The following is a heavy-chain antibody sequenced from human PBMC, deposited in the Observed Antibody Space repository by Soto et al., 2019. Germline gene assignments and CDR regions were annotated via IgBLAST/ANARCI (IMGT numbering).Heavy chain of an antibody. D-gene: IGHD6-19*01. CDR1: GFTFISYG. CDR3: AKWLVGFDP. V-gene: IGHV3-30*18. CDR2: ISYDGSNK. Sequence: SGGSLRLSCAASGFTFISYGMHWVRQAPGKGLEWVAVISYDGSNKYYADSVKGRFTISRDNSKNTLYLQMNSLRAEDTAVYYCAKWLVGFDPWGQGTLVTVSS. J-gene: IGHJ5*02.